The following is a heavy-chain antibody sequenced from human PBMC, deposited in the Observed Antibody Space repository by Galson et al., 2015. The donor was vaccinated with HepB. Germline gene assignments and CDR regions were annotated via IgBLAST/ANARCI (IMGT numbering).Heavy chain of an antibody. J-gene: IGHJ6*03. CDR1: GGSISSYY. CDR3: ARDNGSGSYYPYMDV. D-gene: IGHD3-10*01. CDR2: IYYSGST. Sequence: SETLSLTCTVSGGSISSYYWSWIRQPPGKGLEWIGYIYYSGSTNYNPSLKSRVTISVDTSKNQFSLKLSSVTAADTAVYYCARDNGSGSYYPYMDVWGKGTTVTVSS. V-gene: IGHV4-59*01.